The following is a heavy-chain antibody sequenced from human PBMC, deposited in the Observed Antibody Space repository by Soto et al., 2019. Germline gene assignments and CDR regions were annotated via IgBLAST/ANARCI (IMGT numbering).Heavy chain of an antibody. J-gene: IGHJ4*02. CDR3: AKRFNIFGVVKLSHDVDH. V-gene: IGHV3-23*01. Sequence: GGSLRLSCAASGFSFSNHAMSWVRQAPGKGLEWVSGISSGSGDNTYYAASVKGRFTISRDNSKSTLYLQMNNLRAEDTALYFCAKRFNIFGVVKLSHDVDHWGQGTLVTVS. D-gene: IGHD3-3*02. CDR2: ISSGSGDNT. CDR1: GFSFSNHA.